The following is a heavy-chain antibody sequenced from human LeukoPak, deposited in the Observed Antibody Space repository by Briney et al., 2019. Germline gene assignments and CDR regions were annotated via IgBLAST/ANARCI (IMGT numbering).Heavy chain of an antibody. CDR1: GYTFTGPY. D-gene: IGHD1-26*01. CDR3: ASYPSGNAEIG. Sequence: ASVKVSCKASGYTFTGPYIHWMRQAPGQGLEWMGWINPNSGATKYAQKFQGRVTVTRDTSTSTAYMELSGLRADDTAAYYCASYPSGNAEIGWGQGTLVTVSS. V-gene: IGHV1-2*02. J-gene: IGHJ4*02. CDR2: INPNSGAT.